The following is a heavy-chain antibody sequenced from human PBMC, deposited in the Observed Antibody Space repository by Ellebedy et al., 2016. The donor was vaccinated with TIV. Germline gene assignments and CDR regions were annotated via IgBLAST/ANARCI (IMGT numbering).Heavy chain of an antibody. CDR1: GYTFTSYG. V-gene: IGHV1-18*01. D-gene: IGHD2-15*01. CDR2: ISAYNDNT. J-gene: IGHJ6*02. CDR3: ARDFVVLVVAATDYYYYGMYV. Sequence: AASVKVSCKASGYTFTSYGISWVRQAPGQGLEWMGWISAYNDNTNYAQKLQCRVTLTRDTSTSTVYMELSSLRSEDTAVYYCARDFVVLVVAATDYYYYGMYVWGQGTTVTVSS.